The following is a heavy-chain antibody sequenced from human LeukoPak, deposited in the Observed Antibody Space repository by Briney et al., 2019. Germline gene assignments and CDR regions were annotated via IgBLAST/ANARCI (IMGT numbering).Heavy chain of an antibody. V-gene: IGHV3-30*18. CDR1: GFTFSSYG. Sequence: GGSLRLSCSASGFTFSSYGMHWVRQAPGKGLEWVTVTSYDGSTTYYADSVKGRFTISRDNSKNTLYLQMNSLRAEDTAVYYCAKEDSMFRGVPNCWGQGTLVPVSS. J-gene: IGHJ4*02. CDR3: AKEDSMFRGVPNC. CDR2: TSYDGSTT. D-gene: IGHD3-10*01.